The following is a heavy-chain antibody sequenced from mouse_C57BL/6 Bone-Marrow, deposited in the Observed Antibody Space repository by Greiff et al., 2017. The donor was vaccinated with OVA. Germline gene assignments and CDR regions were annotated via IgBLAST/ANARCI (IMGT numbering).Heavy chain of an antibody. CDR1: GFNIKDDY. CDR3: TMDYGSSPFAY. J-gene: IGHJ3*01. Sequence: EVKLVESGAELVRPGASVKLSCTASGFNIKDDYMHWVKQRPEQGLEWIGWIDPENGDTEYASKFQGKATITADTSSNTAYLQLSSLTSEDTAVYYCTMDYGSSPFAYWGQGTLVTVSA. D-gene: IGHD1-1*01. V-gene: IGHV14-4*01. CDR2: IDPENGDT.